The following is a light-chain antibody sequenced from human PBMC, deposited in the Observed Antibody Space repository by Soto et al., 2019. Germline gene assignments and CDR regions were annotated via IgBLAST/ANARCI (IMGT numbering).Light chain of an antibody. Sequence: CAGSSSNIGAEYDVHWYQQLPGTAPKRLIYGDNNRPSEVPDRFSGSKSGTSASLAITGLQPEDEADYYCQSYDSSLTTFVFGTGTKVTVL. CDR3: QSYDSSLTTFV. J-gene: IGLJ1*01. V-gene: IGLV1-40*01. CDR2: GDN. CDR1: SSNIGAEYD.